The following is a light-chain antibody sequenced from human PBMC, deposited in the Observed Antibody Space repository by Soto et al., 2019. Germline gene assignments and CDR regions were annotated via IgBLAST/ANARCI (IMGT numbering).Light chain of an antibody. CDR1: QSLLHSNGYNY. CDR2: FGS. CDR3: MQARQTPFA. J-gene: IGKJ3*01. Sequence: DIVMTQSPLSLPVTPGEPASISCRSSQSLLHSNGYNYLDWYLQNPGQSPQLLIYFGSNRASGVPDRFSGSGSGTDFTLKISRVEAEDVGVYYCMQARQTPFAFGPGTKVDIK. V-gene: IGKV2-28*01.